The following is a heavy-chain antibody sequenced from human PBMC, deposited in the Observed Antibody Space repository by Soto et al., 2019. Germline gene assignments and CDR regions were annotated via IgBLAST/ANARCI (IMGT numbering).Heavy chain of an antibody. CDR3: ASRLVVAANRDDAFDI. CDR1: GFTFSSYG. Sequence: GSLRLSCAASGFTFSSYGMHWVRQAPGKGLEWVAVIWYDGSNKYYADSVKGRFTISRDNSKNTLYLQMNSLRAEDTAVYYCASRLVVAANRDDAFDIWGQGAMVTV. D-gene: IGHD2-15*01. CDR2: IWYDGSNK. V-gene: IGHV3-33*01. J-gene: IGHJ3*02.